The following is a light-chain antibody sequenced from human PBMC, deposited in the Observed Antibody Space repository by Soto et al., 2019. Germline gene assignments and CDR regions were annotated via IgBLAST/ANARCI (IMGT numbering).Light chain of an antibody. J-gene: IGLJ1*01. Sequence: QSALTQPASVSGPPGQSIGISGNGSSSGVGSYDLVSWSLQYPGKAPKVIIFEGTTRPSGVSDRFSGSKSGNTASLTISGLQTEDEADYYCCSYAGSRTYVFGPGTKVTVL. V-gene: IGLV2-23*01. CDR3: CSYAGSRTYV. CDR2: EGT. CDR1: SSGVGSYDL.